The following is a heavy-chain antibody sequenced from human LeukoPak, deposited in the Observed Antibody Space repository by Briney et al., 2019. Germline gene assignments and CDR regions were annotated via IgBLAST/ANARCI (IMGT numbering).Heavy chain of an antibody. D-gene: IGHD6-13*01. CDR3: ARTSGRSSWYSYYYYGMDV. CDR2: IKQDGSEK. Sequence: GGSLRLSCAASGFTFSSYWMSWVRQAPGKGLEWVANIKQDGSEKYYVDSVKGRFTLSRDNAKNSLYLQMNSLRAEDTAVYYCARTSGRSSWYSYYYYGMDVWGQGTTVTVSS. CDR1: GFTFSSYW. J-gene: IGHJ6*02. V-gene: IGHV3-7*01.